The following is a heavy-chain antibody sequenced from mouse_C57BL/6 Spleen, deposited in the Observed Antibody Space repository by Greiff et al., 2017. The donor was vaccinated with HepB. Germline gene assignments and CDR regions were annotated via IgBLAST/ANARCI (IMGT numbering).Heavy chain of an antibody. Sequence: EVQGVESGPGMVKPSQSLSLTCTVTGYSITSGYDWHWIRHFPGNKLEWMGYISYSGSTNYNPSLKSRISITHDTSKNHFFLKLNSVTTEDTATYYCARGDGYYGLDYWGQGTTLTVSS. D-gene: IGHD2-3*01. CDR3: ARGDGYYGLDY. CDR1: GYSITSGYD. V-gene: IGHV3-1*01. CDR2: ISYSGST. J-gene: IGHJ2*01.